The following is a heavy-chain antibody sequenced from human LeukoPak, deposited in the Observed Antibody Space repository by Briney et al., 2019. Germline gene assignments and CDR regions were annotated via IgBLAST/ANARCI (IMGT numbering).Heavy chain of an antibody. D-gene: IGHD1-26*01. Sequence: GGSLRLSCAASGFTFSSYDMSWVRQAPGKGLEWVSAISGSGSSTYYADSVKGRFTISRDNSKSTMYLQMNSLRAEDTALYYCAKGGRGSYRFDYFDFWGQGTLVTVSS. CDR1: GFTFSSYD. CDR3: AKGGRGSYRFDYFDF. CDR2: ISGSGSST. J-gene: IGHJ4*02. V-gene: IGHV3-23*01.